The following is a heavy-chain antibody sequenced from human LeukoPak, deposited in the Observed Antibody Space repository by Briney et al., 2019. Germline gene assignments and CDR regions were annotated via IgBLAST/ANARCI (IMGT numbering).Heavy chain of an antibody. Sequence: LSGGSLRLSCAASGFTFSTYGVSWVRQAPGKGLEWISSISPSGDITTYADSVKGRFAISRDNSKATLYVQMNSLRAEDTAMYFCTRGWVQPDYWGQGTRVTVSS. CDR1: GFTFSTYG. J-gene: IGHJ4*02. CDR3: TRGWVQPDY. D-gene: IGHD5-18*01. V-gene: IGHV3-23*01. CDR2: ISPSGDIT.